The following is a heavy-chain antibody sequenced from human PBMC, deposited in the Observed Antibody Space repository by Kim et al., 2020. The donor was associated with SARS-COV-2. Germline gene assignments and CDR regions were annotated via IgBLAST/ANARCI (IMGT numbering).Heavy chain of an antibody. CDR3: AKDQPTLAFGFPSDL. CDR2: TSYDGRNN. Sequence: GGSLRLSCAASGFTFHSYGMQWVRQAPGKGLEWVAVTSYDGRNNFYADSVKGRFTISRDNSKNTLYLQMNNLTFNDTGLYYCAKDQPTLAFGFPSDLWGQGTLVTVSS. V-gene: IGHV3-30*18. D-gene: IGHD2-21*01. J-gene: IGHJ1*01. CDR1: GFTFHSYG.